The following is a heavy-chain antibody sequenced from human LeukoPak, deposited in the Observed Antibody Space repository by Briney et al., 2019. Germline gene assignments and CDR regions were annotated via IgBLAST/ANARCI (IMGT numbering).Heavy chain of an antibody. Sequence: GGSLRLSCAASGFIFSTYAMHWVRQAPGKGLEWVASISSDGTSDFYAGSVKGRFTISRDNSKNTVYLQMNSLRAEDTAVYYCARGHYGSGIHQGAFDIWGQGTIATVSS. J-gene: IGHJ3*02. CDR2: ISSDGTSD. D-gene: IGHD3-10*01. V-gene: IGHV3-30*14. CDR1: GFIFSTYA. CDR3: ARGHYGSGIHQGAFDI.